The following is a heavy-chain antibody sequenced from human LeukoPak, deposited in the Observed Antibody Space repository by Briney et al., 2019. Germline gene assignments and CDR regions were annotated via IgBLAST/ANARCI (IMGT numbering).Heavy chain of an antibody. CDR2: IYYSGST. Sequence: SETLSLTCAVYGGSFSSYYWGWIRQPPGKGLEWIASIYYSGSTYYNPSLKSRVTISVDTSKSQFSLKLTSVTAADTAVYYCARKSSAYCFDYWGQGTLVTVSS. CDR1: GGSFSSYY. V-gene: IGHV4-39*01. CDR3: ARKSSAYCFDY. J-gene: IGHJ4*02.